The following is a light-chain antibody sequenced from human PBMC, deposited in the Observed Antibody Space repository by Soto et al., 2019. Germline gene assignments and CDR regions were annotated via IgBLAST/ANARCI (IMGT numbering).Light chain of an antibody. V-gene: IGLV2-14*03. CDR2: DVR. CDR3: SSYTSTSTLV. Sequence: QSALTQPASVSGSPGQSITISCTGTSSDAGYYNYVSWYQQHPGKVPKLMIYDVRYRPSGVSDRFSGSKSGNTASLTLSGLQAEDEADYYCSSYTSTSTLVFGTGTKLTVL. CDR1: SSDAGYYNY. J-gene: IGLJ1*01.